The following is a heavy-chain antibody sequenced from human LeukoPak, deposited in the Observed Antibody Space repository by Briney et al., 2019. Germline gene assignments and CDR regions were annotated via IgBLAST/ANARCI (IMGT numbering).Heavy chain of an antibody. J-gene: IGHJ4*02. CDR2: ISTSSSHI. CDR1: GFTFSFYM. D-gene: IGHD1-20*01. CDR3: ARDDNWNDKPFDL. V-gene: IGHV3-21*01. Sequence: GGSLRLSCTASGFTFSFYMMSWVRQAPGKGLEWVSSISTSSSHIYYADSLRGGFTVSRGNAQSALFLQVMNPTAEDTAVYYCARDDNWNDKPFDLWGQGTLVTVSS.